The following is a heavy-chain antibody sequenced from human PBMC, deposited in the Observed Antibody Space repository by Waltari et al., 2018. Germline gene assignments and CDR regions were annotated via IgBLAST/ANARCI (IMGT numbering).Heavy chain of an antibody. V-gene: IGHV4-34*01. D-gene: IGHD6-6*01. CDR1: GGSFSGYY. J-gene: IGHJ6*02. CDR3: ARGIAARYYYYYGMDV. CDR2: MNHSGST. Sequence: QVQLQQWGAGLLKPSETLSLTCAVYGGSFSGYYWSWIRQPPGKGLEWIGEMNHSGSTNYNPALKSRVTISVDTSKNQFSLKLSSVTAADTAVYYCARGIAARYYYYYGMDVWGQGTTVTVSS.